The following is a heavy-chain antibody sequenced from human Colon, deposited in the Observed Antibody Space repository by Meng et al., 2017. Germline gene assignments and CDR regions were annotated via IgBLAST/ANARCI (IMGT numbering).Heavy chain of an antibody. Sequence: QVQLVQPGAGVKKPGASVKVSCKASGYSFSNYGISWVRQAPGQRLEWMGWINAGNGNTKYSEKFQSRVTITRDTAASTAYMELSSLRSEDTAVYYCARTGCSSSSCYDYWGQGTLVTVSS. J-gene: IGHJ4*02. V-gene: IGHV1-3*01. D-gene: IGHD2-2*01. CDR1: GYSFSNYG. CDR2: INAGNGNT. CDR3: ARTGCSSSSCYDY.